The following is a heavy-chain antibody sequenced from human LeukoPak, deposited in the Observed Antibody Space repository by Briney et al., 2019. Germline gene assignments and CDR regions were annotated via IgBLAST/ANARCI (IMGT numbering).Heavy chain of an antibody. D-gene: IGHD6-19*01. CDR1: GDSISSSSYC. CDR3: ARRGYSSGFYYFDY. Sequence: SETLSLTCTVSGDSISSSSYCWDWIRQPPGKGLEWIGNIYNSANTHYNPSLKTRITMSVDTFKNQFSLKLNSVTAADTAVYYCARRGYSSGFYYFDYWGQGTLVTVSA. CDR2: IYNSANT. J-gene: IGHJ4*02. V-gene: IGHV4-39*01.